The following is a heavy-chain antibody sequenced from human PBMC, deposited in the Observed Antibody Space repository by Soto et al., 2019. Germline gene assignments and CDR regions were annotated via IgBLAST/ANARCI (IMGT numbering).Heavy chain of an antibody. CDR1: GGSISSDS. J-gene: IGHJ4*02. CDR2: SYYNGVT. V-gene: IGHV4-59*01. Sequence: QVQLQESGPGLVKPSETLSLTCTVSGGSISSDSWSWIRQSPGKALEWIGYSYYNGVTKYNTSLKSRVTISGDTSQNPCSLRLTSVTAAATAVDYCARRSRSSSGWYFLDSWAQGTLVTVSS. CDR3: ARRSRSSSGWYFLDS. D-gene: IGHD6-19*01.